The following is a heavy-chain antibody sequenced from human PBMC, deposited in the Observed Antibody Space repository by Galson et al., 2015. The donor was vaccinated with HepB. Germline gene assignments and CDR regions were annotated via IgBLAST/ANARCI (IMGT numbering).Heavy chain of an antibody. CDR3: ATDFPVHPPYRLDWFDP. Sequence: SVKVSCKVSGYTLTELSMHWVRQAPGKGLEWMGGFDPEDGETIYAQKFQGRVTMTEDTSTDTAYMELSSLRSEDTAVYYCATDFPVHPPYRLDWFDPWGQGTLVTVSS. CDR1: GYTLTELS. V-gene: IGHV1-24*01. CDR2: FDPEDGET. D-gene: IGHD2-2*01. J-gene: IGHJ5*02.